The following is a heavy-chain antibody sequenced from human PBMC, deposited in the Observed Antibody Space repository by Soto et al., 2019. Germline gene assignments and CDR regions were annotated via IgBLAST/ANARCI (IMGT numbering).Heavy chain of an antibody. Sequence: PGGSLRLSCAVSGFSFSIYAMSWVRQAPGKGLEWVCGISGSGENTYYADSVKGRFTISRDNSKNTLYLQMNNLRVEDKAVYYCADGGEWSFNFEYWGQGTLVTVSS. CDR3: ADGGEWSFNFEY. J-gene: IGHJ4*02. CDR1: GFSFSIYA. D-gene: IGHD3-3*01. V-gene: IGHV3-23*01. CDR2: ISGSGENT.